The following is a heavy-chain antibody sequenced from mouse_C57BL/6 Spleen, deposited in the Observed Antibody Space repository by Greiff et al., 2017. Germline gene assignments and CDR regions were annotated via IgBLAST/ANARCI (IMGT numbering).Heavy chain of an antibody. CDR2: IYWDDDK. V-gene: IGHV8-12*01. CDR1: GFSLSTSGMG. Sequence: QVTLKESGPGILQSSQTLSLTCSFSGFSLSTSGMGVSWIRQPSGKGLEWLAHIYWDDDKRYNPSLKSRLTISKDTSRNLVFLKITSVDTADTATYYCARRTGTYFDYWGQGTTLTVSS. J-gene: IGHJ2*01. CDR3: ARRTGTYFDY. D-gene: IGHD4-1*01.